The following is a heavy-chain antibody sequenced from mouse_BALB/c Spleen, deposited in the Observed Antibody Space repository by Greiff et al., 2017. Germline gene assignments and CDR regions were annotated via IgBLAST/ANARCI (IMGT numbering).Heavy chain of an antibody. CDR2: IYPGDGDT. CDR3: AREGWTVTTGAMDY. Sequence: QVQLKESGAELARPGASVKLSCKASGYTFTSYWMQWVKQRPGQGLEWIGAIYPGDGDTRYTQKFKGKATLTADKSSSTAYMQLSSLASEDSAVYYCAREGWTVTTGAMDYWGQGTSVTVSS. V-gene: IGHV1-87*01. D-gene: IGHD2-3*01. J-gene: IGHJ4*01. CDR1: GYTFTSYW.